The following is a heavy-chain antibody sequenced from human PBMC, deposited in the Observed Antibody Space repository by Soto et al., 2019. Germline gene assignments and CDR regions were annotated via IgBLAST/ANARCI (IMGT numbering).Heavy chain of an antibody. CDR2: TYYRSKWYN. D-gene: IGHD6-13*01. CDR3: ARGPQQQPDAEYFQH. J-gene: IGHJ1*01. V-gene: IGHV6-1*01. Sequence: TLSLTCAMSGDSVSGNSAALNFIRHSPSRGLEWLGRTYYRSKWYNDYAVSVKSRITINPDTSKNQFSLQLNSVTPEDTAVYYCARGPQQQPDAEYFQHWGQGTLVTVSS. CDR1: GDSVSGNSAA.